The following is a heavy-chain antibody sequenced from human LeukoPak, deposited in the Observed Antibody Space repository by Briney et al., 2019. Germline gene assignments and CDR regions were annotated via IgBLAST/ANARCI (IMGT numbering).Heavy chain of an antibody. Sequence: PGGSLRLSCAASGFTFSSYAMSWVRQAPGKGLEWVSAISGSGGSTYYADSVKGRFTISRDNSKNTLYLQMNSLRAEDTAVYYCARARRIAARLGGYYFDYWGQGTLVTVSS. V-gene: IGHV3-23*01. CDR2: ISGSGGST. J-gene: IGHJ4*02. CDR1: GFTFSSYA. CDR3: ARARRIAARLGGYYFDY. D-gene: IGHD6-6*01.